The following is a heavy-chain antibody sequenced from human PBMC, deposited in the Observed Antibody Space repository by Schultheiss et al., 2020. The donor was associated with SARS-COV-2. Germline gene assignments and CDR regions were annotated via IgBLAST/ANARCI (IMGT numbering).Heavy chain of an antibody. CDR1: GGSISSSSYY. Sequence: SETLSLTCTVSGGSISSSSYYWGWIRQPPGKGLEWIGSIYYSGSTYYNPSLKSRVTISVDTSKNQFSLKLSSVTAADTAVYYCARAAWIAAAGPIDYWGQGTLVTVSS. D-gene: IGHD6-13*01. V-gene: IGHV4-39*07. J-gene: IGHJ4*02. CDR2: IYYSGST. CDR3: ARAAWIAAAGPIDY.